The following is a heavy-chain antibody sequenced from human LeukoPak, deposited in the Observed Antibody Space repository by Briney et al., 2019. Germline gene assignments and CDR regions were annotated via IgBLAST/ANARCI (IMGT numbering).Heavy chain of an antibody. CDR2: IYTSGST. CDR3: ARAFGGSSSWSDYYNYYMDV. CDR1: GGSISSYY. D-gene: IGHD6-13*01. J-gene: IGHJ6*03. V-gene: IGHV4-4*07. Sequence: KPSETLSLTCTVSGGSISSYYWSWLRQPGGKGLEWIGRIYTSGSTNYNPSLKSRVTMSVDTSKNQFSLKLRSVTAADTAVYYCARAFGGSSSWSDYYNYYMDVWGKGTTVTVSS.